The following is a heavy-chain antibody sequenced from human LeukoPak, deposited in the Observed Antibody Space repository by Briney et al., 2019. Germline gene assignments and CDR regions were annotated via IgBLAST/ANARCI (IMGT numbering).Heavy chain of an antibody. CDR3: ARDMNLRYFDWLLVETNRDNWFDP. Sequence: ASVKVSCKASGYTFTSYGISWVRQAPGQGLEWMGWISAYNGNTNYAQKLQGRVTMTTDTSTSTAYMELRSLRSDDTAVYYCARDMNLRYFDWLLVETNRDNWFDPWGQGTLVTVSS. J-gene: IGHJ5*02. V-gene: IGHV1-18*01. D-gene: IGHD3-9*01. CDR1: GYTFTSYG. CDR2: ISAYNGNT.